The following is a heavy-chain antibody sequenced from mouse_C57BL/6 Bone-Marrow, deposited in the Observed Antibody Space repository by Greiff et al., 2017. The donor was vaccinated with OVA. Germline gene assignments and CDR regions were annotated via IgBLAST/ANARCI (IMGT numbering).Heavy chain of an antibody. Sequence: EVKLVESGGDLVKPGGSLKLSCAASGFTFSSYGMSWVRQTPDKRLEWVATISSGGSYTYYPDSVKGRFTISRDNAKNTLYLQMSSLKSEDTAMYYCARRPIYYGYDGWFDYWGQGTLVTVSA. J-gene: IGHJ3*01. V-gene: IGHV5-6*02. D-gene: IGHD2-2*01. CDR3: ARRPIYYGYDGWFDY. CDR1: GFTFSSYG. CDR2: ISSGGSYT.